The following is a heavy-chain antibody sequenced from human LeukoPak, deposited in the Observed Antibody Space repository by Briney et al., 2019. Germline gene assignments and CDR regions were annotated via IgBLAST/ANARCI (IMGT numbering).Heavy chain of an antibody. J-gene: IGHJ4*02. V-gene: IGHV3-30*03. Sequence: QPGRSLRLSCAASGFTFSSYGMHWVRQAPGKGLEWVAVISYDGSNKYYADSVKGRFTISRDNSKNTLYLQMNSLRAEDTAVYYCARLGYCSGGSCYWGQGTLVTVSS. CDR3: ARLGYCSGGSCY. CDR1: GFTFSSYG. CDR2: ISYDGSNK. D-gene: IGHD2-15*01.